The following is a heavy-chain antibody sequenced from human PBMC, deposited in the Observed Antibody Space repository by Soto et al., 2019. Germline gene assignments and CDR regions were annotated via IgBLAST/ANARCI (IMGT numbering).Heavy chain of an antibody. J-gene: IGHJ6*02. D-gene: IGHD7-27*01. CDR2: ISYDGSNK. V-gene: IGHV3-30*18. Sequence: QVQLVESGGGVVQPGRSLRLSCAASGFTFSSYGMHWVRQAPGKGLEWVAVISYDGSNKYYADSVKGRFTISRDNSKNTLYLQMYSLRAEDTAVYYCAKDLLGPGRAYGMDVWRQGTTVTVSS. CDR3: AKDLLGPGRAYGMDV. CDR1: GFTFSSYG.